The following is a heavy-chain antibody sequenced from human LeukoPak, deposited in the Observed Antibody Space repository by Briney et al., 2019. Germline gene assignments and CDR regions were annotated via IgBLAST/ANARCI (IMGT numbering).Heavy chain of an antibody. CDR3: AREDSSGWGYFQH. J-gene: IGHJ1*01. V-gene: IGHV4-4*07. D-gene: IGHD6-19*01. CDR1: GGSISSYY. Sequence: PSETLSLTCTVSGGSISSYYWSWIRQPAGKGLEWIGHIYTSGSTNYNPSLTSRVTMSVDTSKNQSSLKLSSVTAADTAVYYCAREDSSGWGYFQHWGQGTLVTVSS. CDR2: IYTSGST.